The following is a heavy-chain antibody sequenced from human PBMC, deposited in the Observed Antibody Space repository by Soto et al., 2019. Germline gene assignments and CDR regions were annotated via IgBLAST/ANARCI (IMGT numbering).Heavy chain of an antibody. CDR2: ISWKSDNI. Sequence: EVQLVESGGGLVQPGRSLRLSCAASGFTFDDYAMHWVRQAPGKGLEWVSGISWKSDNIGYADSVKGRFTNSRDNVKNSLDLQMNSLRAEDTALYYCAIHLYSEYGDAFDIWGQGTMVTFSA. J-gene: IGHJ3*02. V-gene: IGHV3-9*01. CDR1: GFTFDDYA. D-gene: IGHD4-4*01. CDR3: AIHLYSEYGDAFDI.